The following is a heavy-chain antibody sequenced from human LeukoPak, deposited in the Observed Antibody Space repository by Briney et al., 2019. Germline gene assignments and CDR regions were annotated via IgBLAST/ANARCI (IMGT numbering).Heavy chain of an antibody. D-gene: IGHD1-7*01. J-gene: IGHJ4*02. Sequence: GGSLRLSCAASGFTFSSYGMHWVRQAPGKGLEWVAFIRYDGGDKYYADSVKGQFTISRDNSKNTLYLQMNSLRAEDTAVYYCARGYNWNYSGYFDYWGQGTLVTVSS. CDR1: GFTFSSYG. V-gene: IGHV3-30*02. CDR2: IRYDGGDK. CDR3: ARGYNWNYSGYFDY.